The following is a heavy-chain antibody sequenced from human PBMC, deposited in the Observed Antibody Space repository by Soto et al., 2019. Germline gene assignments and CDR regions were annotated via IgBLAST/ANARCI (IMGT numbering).Heavy chain of an antibody. V-gene: IGHV3-15*01. CDR1: GFTFSNAW. Sequence: EVQLVESGGGLVKPGGSLRLSCAASGFTFSNAWMSWVRQAPGKGLEWVGRIKSNTDGGTTDYAAPVKGRFTISRDDSKNTLYLQMNSLKTEDTAVYYCTTDLIPNYYYYGMDVWGQGTTVTVSS. J-gene: IGHJ6*02. CDR3: TTDLIPNYYYYGMDV. CDR2: IKSNTDGGTT. D-gene: IGHD2-21*01.